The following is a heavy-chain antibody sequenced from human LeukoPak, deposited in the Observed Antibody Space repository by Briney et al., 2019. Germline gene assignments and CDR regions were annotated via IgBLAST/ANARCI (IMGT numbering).Heavy chain of an antibody. D-gene: IGHD3-16*01. CDR1: GFTFSSYG. Sequence: GGSLRLSCAASGFTFSSYGMHWVRQAPGKGLEWVAFIRHDGSNKYYADSVKGRFTISRDNSKNTLYLQMNSLRAEDTALYYCAKGSSWGDFYYYYMDVWGKGTTVTVSS. J-gene: IGHJ6*03. CDR3: AKGSSWGDFYYYYMDV. CDR2: IRHDGSNK. V-gene: IGHV3-30*02.